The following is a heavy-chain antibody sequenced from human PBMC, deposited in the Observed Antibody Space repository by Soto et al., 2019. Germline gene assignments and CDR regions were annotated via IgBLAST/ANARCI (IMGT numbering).Heavy chain of an antibody. CDR2: IWYDGSNK. CDR3: ARDSAEVEYCSGGSCYMDYYMDV. J-gene: IGHJ6*03. Sequence: ESGGGVVQPGRSLRLSCAASGFTFSSYGMHWVRQAPGKGLEWVAVIWYDGSNKYYADSVKGRFTISRDNSKNTLYLQMNSLRAEDTAVYYCARDSAEVEYCSGGSCYMDYYMDVWGKGTTVTVSS. CDR1: GFTFSSYG. D-gene: IGHD2-15*01. V-gene: IGHV3-33*01.